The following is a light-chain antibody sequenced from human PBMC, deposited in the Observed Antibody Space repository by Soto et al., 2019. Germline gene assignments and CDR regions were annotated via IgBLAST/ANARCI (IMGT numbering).Light chain of an antibody. CDR2: DVS. CDR1: SSDVGGYNY. Sequence: QSALTQPASVSGSPGQSITISCTGTSSDVGGYNYVSWYQQHPGKAPKLMIYDVSARPSGVSNRFSGSKSGNTASLTISGLQAEDKADYYCSSYTGNVVFGGGTKVTVL. CDR3: SSYTGNVV. J-gene: IGLJ2*01. V-gene: IGLV2-14*01.